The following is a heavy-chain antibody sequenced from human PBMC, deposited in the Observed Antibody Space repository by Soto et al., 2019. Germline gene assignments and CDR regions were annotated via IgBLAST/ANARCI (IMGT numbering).Heavy chain of an antibody. CDR3: ARTKCSGGSCYSWSPDY. D-gene: IGHD2-15*01. V-gene: IGHV4-31*03. CDR1: GGSITTGGYY. J-gene: IGHJ4*02. Sequence: PSETLSLTCTVSGGSITTGGYYWSWIRQLPGKGLEWIGHRYYSESTYYNPSLKSRVSISLDTSKNQFSLKLSFVTAADTAMYYCARTKCSGGSCYSWSPDYWGQGTPVTVSS. CDR2: RYYSEST.